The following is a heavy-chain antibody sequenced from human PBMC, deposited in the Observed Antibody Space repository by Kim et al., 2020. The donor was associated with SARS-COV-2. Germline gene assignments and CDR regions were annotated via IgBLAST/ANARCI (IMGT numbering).Heavy chain of an antibody. CDR1: GFTFSDYF. CDR2: ISHSGGAI. D-gene: IGHD6-13*01. Sequence: GGSLRLSCAASGFTFSDYFMSWIRQAPGKGLEWVSYISHSGGAIYYADSVKGRFTISRDNAKNSLYLQMNSLRAEATAVYYCARERSSSWYDYWGQGTLVTVSS. J-gene: IGHJ4*02. CDR3: ARERSSSWYDY. V-gene: IGHV3-11*01.